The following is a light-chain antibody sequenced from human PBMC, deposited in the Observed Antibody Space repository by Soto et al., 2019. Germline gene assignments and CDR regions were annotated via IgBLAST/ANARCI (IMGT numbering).Light chain of an antibody. CDR1: QSISTW. V-gene: IGKV1-5*01. J-gene: IGKJ2*01. CDR3: QQYSSNSYT. Sequence: DIQMIQSPSTLSASVGDRVTITCRASQSISTWLAWYQQKPGKAPKVLIYDASILERGVPSRFSGSGSGTKFTLTISSLQPDDFASYHCQQYSSNSYTFGQGTKLEIK. CDR2: DAS.